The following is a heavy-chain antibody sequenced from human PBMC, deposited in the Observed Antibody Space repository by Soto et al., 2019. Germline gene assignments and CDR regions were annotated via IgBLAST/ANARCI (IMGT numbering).Heavy chain of an antibody. V-gene: IGHV4-39*01. CDR1: GGSISSGTYF. D-gene: IGHD6-19*01. J-gene: IGHJ4*02. CDR3: ARRSPVAGFFDY. Sequence: PSETLSLTCTVSGGSISSGTYFWGWIRQPPGEGLEWIGSIYYSGSAYYNPSLKSRVTISVDTSNNQFSLKLSSVTAADTALYYCARRSPVAGFFDYWGQGTLVTVSS. CDR2: IYYSGSA.